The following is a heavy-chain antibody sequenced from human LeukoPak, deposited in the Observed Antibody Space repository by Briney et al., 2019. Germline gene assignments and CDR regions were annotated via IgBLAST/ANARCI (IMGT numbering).Heavy chain of an antibody. Sequence: PGGSLRLSCATSGFTFSFYDMHWVRQAPGKGLEWVAFIQYDGSYKFYADSVQGRFSISRDNSKNTLFLQMNSLRAEDTAVYYCAKTSDQLLYSKFDFWGQGTLVTVSS. D-gene: IGHD2-2*02. J-gene: IGHJ4*02. CDR1: GFTFSFYD. CDR2: IQYDGSYK. V-gene: IGHV3-30*02. CDR3: AKTSDQLLYSKFDF.